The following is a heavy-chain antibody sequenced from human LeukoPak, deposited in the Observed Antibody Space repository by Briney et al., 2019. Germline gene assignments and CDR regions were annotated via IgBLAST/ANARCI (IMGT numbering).Heavy chain of an antibody. D-gene: IGHD2-15*01. CDR2: IYYSGST. Sequence: SETLSLTCTVSGGSISSGDYYWSWIRQPPGKGLEWIGYIYYSGSTYYNPSLKSRVTISVDTSKNQFSLKLSSVTAADTAVYYCLGSARSSYYYGMDVWGQGTTVTVSS. CDR1: GGSISSGDYY. V-gene: IGHV4-30-4*01. J-gene: IGHJ6*02. CDR3: LGSARSSYYYGMDV.